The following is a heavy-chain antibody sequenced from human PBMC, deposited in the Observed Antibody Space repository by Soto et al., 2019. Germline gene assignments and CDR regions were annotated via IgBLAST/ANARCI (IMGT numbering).Heavy chain of an antibody. J-gene: IGHJ4*02. D-gene: IGHD2-2*01. V-gene: IGHV3-30-3*01. CDR3: ARVASSTPRGPFDY. CDR1: GFTFSSYA. Sequence: PGGSLRLSCAASGFTFSSYAMHWVRQAPGKGLEWVAVISYDGSNKYYADSVKGRFTISRDNSKNTLYLQMNSLRAEDTAVYYCARVASSTPRGPFDYWGQGTLVTVS. CDR2: ISYDGSNK.